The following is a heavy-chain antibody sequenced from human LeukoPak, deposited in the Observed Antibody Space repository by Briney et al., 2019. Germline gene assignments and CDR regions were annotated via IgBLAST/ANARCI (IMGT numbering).Heavy chain of an antibody. Sequence: TLSLTCTVSGGSITTYYWSWIRQPPGKALEWLALIYWDDDKRYSPSLKSRLTITKDTSKNQVVLTMTNMDPVDTATYYCAHKGYCSGGSCYFDWFDPWGQGTLVTVSS. V-gene: IGHV2-5*08. CDR2: IYWDDDK. J-gene: IGHJ5*02. D-gene: IGHD2-15*01. CDR3: AHKGYCSGGSCYFDWFDP. CDR1: GGSITTYYW.